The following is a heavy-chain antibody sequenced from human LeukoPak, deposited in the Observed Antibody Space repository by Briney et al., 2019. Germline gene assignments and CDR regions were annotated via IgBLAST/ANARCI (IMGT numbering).Heavy chain of an antibody. CDR3: ARRSGAYSHPYDY. CDR2: ISDTGNT. J-gene: IGHJ4*02. CDR1: GFTFSSYA. V-gene: IGHV3-23*01. D-gene: IGHD4-23*01. Sequence: GGSLRLSCAASGFTFSSYAMSWVRQAPGKGLEWVSAISDTGNTYHADSVKGLFTISSDNSTNTLYLQMSSLRGDDTAVYNCARRSGAYSHPYDYWGQGTLVTVSS.